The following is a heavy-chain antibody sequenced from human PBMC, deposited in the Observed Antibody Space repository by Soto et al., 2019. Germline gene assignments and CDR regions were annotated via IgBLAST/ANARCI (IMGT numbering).Heavy chain of an antibody. CDR1: RCDFSSGN. Sequence: QTGGSLRHACSSFRCDFSSGNLNWVRLDPGKGLEWIAYINRRGVTHYADSVEGRFSISRDNAQSALFLQMLSLRDEDTAVYYCARDAAEINSYYIDLWGQGVLVNGSS. V-gene: IGHV3-48*02. CDR3: ARDAAEINSYYIDL. J-gene: IGHJ4*02. D-gene: IGHD3-16*01. CDR2: INRRGVT.